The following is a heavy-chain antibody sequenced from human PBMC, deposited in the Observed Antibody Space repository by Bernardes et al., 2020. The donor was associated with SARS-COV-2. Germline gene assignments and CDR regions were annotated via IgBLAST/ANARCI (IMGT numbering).Heavy chain of an antibody. CDR1: GFSISSYN. D-gene: IGHD1-20*01. CDR2: IYYSSST. Sequence: SETLSLTCTVSGFSISSYNWSWIRQPPGKGLEWIAYIYYSSSTNYNPSPKRRLTITVDTYKNQSPLKLSSVTAADTAVYYCARDRGYNWNYYYYSVMDVWGQGTTVTVSS. CDR3: ARDRGYNWNYYYYSVMDV. J-gene: IGHJ6*02. V-gene: IGHV4-59*01.